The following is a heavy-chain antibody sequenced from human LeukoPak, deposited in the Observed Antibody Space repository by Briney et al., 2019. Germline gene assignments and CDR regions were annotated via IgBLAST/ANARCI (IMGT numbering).Heavy chain of an antibody. J-gene: IGHJ4*02. CDR2: IYHSGRT. CDR1: GYSISSGYY. D-gene: IGHD5-18*01. V-gene: IGHV4-38-2*02. CDR3: ARDVTAFDY. Sequence: SETLSLTCTVSGYSISSGYYWGWIRQPPGKGLEWIGSIYHSGRTYYNPSLKSRVTISVDTPKNKFSLKLRPVTAADTAVYYCARDVTAFDYWGEGTLVTVSS.